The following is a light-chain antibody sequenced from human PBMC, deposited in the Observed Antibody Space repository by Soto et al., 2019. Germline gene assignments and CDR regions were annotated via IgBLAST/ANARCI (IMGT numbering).Light chain of an antibody. Sequence: EIVLTQSPGTLSLSPGESATLSCRASQSVSSSYLAWYQQKPGQAPTLLIYDASSRATGIPDRFSGSGSGTDFTLTISRLEPEDFAVYYCQQYGSSPHTFGQGTKLEIK. J-gene: IGKJ2*01. CDR3: QQYGSSPHT. CDR1: QSVSSSY. CDR2: DAS. V-gene: IGKV3-20*01.